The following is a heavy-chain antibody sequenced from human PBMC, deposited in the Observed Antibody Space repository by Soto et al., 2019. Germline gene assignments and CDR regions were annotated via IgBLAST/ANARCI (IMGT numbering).Heavy chain of an antibody. D-gene: IGHD3-3*01. V-gene: IGHV3-23*01. Sequence: GGSLRLSCAASGFTFSSYAMSWVRQAPGKGLEWVSAISGSGGSTYYADSVKGRFTISRDNSKNTLYLQMNSLRAEVTAVYYCAKGGTYDFWRGYFDYWGQGTLVTVSS. CDR3: AKGGTYDFWRGYFDY. CDR1: GFTFSSYA. J-gene: IGHJ4*02. CDR2: ISGSGGST.